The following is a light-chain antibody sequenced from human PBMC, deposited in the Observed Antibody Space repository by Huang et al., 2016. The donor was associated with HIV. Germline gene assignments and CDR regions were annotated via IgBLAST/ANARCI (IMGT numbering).Light chain of an antibody. CDR2: WAS. CDR1: QSVLYSSNNKNY. J-gene: IGKJ3*01. V-gene: IGKV4-1*01. Sequence: DIVMTQSPDSLAVSLGERATINCKSSQSVLYSSNNKNYLAWYQQKPRQPPKLLIYWASTRESGVPDQFSGSGSGTDFTLTISSLQAEDVAVYYCQQYYSTLFTFGPGTKVDIK. CDR3: QQYYSTLFT.